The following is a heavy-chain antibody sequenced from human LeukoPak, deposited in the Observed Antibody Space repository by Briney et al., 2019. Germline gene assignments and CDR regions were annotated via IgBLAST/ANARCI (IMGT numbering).Heavy chain of an antibody. CDR3: ARLWAAEDYYYYMDV. Sequence: SETLSLTCTVSGGSISSYYWSWIRQPAGKGLEWIGRIYTSGSTNYNPSLKSRVTMSVDTSKNQFSLKLSSVTAADTAVYYCARLWAAEDYYYYMDVWGKGTTVTVSS. J-gene: IGHJ6*03. D-gene: IGHD3/OR15-3a*01. V-gene: IGHV4-4*07. CDR1: GGSISSYY. CDR2: IYTSGST.